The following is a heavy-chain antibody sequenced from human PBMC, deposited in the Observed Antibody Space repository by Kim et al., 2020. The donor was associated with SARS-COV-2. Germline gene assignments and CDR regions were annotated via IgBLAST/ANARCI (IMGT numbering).Heavy chain of an antibody. CDR2: ISSNGGST. J-gene: IGHJ1*01. CDR3: VKDPGDSSSWYGNFQH. D-gene: IGHD6-13*01. CDR1: GFTFSSYA. V-gene: IGHV3-64D*06. Sequence: GGSLRLSCSASGFTFSSYAMHWVRQAPGKGLEYVSAISSNGGSTYYADSVKGRFTISRDNSKNTLYLQMSSLRAEDTAVYYCVKDPGDSSSWYGNFQHWGQGTLVTVSS.